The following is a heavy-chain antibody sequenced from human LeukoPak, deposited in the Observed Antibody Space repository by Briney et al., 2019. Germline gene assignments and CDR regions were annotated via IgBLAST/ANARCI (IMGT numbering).Heavy chain of an antibody. J-gene: IGHJ1*01. CDR2: ISAYNGNT. D-gene: IGHD3-22*01. CDR1: GYTFTSYG. V-gene: IGHV1-18*01. CDR3: AREATGYYDSSGFKIVFFQY. Sequence: ASVKVSCKASGYTFTSYGISWVRQAPGRGLEWMGWISAYNGNTNYAQNLQGRVTMTTDTSTTTAYMELRSLRSDDTAVYYCAREATGYYDSSGFKIVFFQYWGQGTLVTVSS.